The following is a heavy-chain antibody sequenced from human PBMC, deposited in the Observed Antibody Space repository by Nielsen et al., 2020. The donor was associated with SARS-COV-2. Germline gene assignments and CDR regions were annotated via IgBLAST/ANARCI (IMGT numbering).Heavy chain of an antibody. CDR2: ISSNGGST. J-gene: IGHJ4*02. D-gene: IGHD6-13*01. Sequence: GESLKISCSASGFTFSSYAMHWVRQAPGKGLEYVSAISSNGGSTYYADSVKGRFTISRDNSKNTLYLQMSSLRAEDTAVYYCVKGGYSSSWYFDYWGQGTLVTVSS. CDR1: GFTFSSYA. CDR3: VKGGYSSSWYFDY. V-gene: IGHV3-64D*06.